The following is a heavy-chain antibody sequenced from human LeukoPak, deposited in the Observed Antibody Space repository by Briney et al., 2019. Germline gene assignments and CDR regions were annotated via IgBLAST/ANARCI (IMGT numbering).Heavy chain of an antibody. CDR2: IGSSSSYI. J-gene: IGHJ6*02. CDR1: GFTFSSYS. D-gene: IGHD3-22*01. V-gene: IGHV3-21*01. Sequence: GGSLRLSCAASGFTFSSYSMDWVRQAPGKGLEWVSSIGSSSSYIYYADSVKGRFTISRDNAKNSLYLQMNSLRAEDTAVYYCARDPYYYDRSPYYYGMDVWGQGTTVTVSS. CDR3: ARDPYYYDRSPYYYGMDV.